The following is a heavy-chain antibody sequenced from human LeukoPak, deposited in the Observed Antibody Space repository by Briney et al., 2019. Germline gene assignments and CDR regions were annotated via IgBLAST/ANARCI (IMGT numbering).Heavy chain of an antibody. V-gene: IGHV4-34*01. D-gene: IGHD3-10*01. CDR3: ARGVRQYYYGSGSYYPPFYYYYYMDV. J-gene: IGHJ6*03. Sequence: SETLSLTCAVYGGSFSGYYWSRLRQPPGKGLEWIGEINHSGSTNYNPSLKSRVTISVDTSKNQYSLKLSSVTAADTAVYYCARGVRQYYYGSGSYYPPFYYYYYMDVWGKGTTVTVSS. CDR2: INHSGST. CDR1: GGSFSGYY.